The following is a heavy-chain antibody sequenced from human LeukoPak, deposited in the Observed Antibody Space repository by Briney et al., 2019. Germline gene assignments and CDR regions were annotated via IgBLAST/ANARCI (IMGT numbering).Heavy chain of an antibody. V-gene: IGHV3-53*01. CDR3: AKLPGRAADY. Sequence: GGSLRLSCVASGFTVSSNYMSWVRQAPGKGPECVSVIYPGGTTYYADSVKGRFTISRDNSKNTLYLQMNSLRAEDTAVYYCAKLPGRAADYWGQGTLVTVSS. J-gene: IGHJ4*02. CDR1: GFTVSSNY. CDR2: IYPGGTT.